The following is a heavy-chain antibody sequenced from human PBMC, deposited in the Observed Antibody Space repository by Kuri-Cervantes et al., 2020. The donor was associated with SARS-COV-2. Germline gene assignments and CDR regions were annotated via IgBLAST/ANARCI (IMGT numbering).Heavy chain of an antibody. V-gene: IGHV3-23*01. J-gene: IGHJ4*02. CDR1: GFSFSTNV. Sequence: GESLKISCAASGFSFSTNVMAWVRQAPGKGLEWVSTMSGSGASTHYADSVKGRFTISRDNSKNMLYLQMYNLRAEDTAVYYCAKTSGYNYYFAYWGQGSLVTVSS. D-gene: IGHD5-24*01. CDR2: MSGSGAST. CDR3: AKTSGYNYYFAY.